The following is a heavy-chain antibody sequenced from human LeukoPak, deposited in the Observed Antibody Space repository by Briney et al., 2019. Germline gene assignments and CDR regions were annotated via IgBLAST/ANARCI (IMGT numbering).Heavy chain of an antibody. CDR1: GYTFTSYG. J-gene: IGHJ6*02. CDR3: ARQPPIDYDFWSGYCYYGMDV. D-gene: IGHD3-3*01. CDR2: ISAYNGNT. V-gene: IGHV1-18*01. Sequence: GASVKVSCKASGYTFTSYGISWVRQAPGQGLEWMGWISAYNGNTNYAQKLQGRVTMTTDTSTSAAYMELRSLRSDDTAVYYCARQPPIDYDFWSGYCYYGMDVWGQGTTVTVSS.